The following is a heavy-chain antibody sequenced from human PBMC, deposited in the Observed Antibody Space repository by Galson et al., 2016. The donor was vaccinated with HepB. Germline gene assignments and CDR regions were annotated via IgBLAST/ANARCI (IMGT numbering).Heavy chain of an antibody. D-gene: IGHD1-26*01. CDR2: INPGGTST. CDR1: GHTLTNFY. J-gene: IGHJ4*02. Sequence: SVKVSCKASGHTLTNFYMHWVRQAPGQGLEWMGIINPGGTSTTYAQNFQDRVALTRDTSTSTVYMELSSLRFEDTAVYYCARDERTGTFYTFDLWGQGTLVTVSS. CDR3: ARDERTGTFYTFDL. V-gene: IGHV1-46*01.